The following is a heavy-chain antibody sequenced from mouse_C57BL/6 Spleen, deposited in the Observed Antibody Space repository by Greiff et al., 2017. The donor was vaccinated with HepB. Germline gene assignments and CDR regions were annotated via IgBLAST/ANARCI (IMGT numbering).Heavy chain of an antibody. CDR2: INPSSGYT. CDR1: GYTFTSYT. D-gene: IGHD2-1*01. J-gene: IGHJ3*01. Sequence: VKLVESGAELARPGASVKMSCKASGYTFTSYTMHWVKQRPGQGLEWIGYINPSSGYTKYNQKFKDKATLTADKSSSTAYMQLSSLTSEDSAVYYCARSGNSWFAYWGQGTLVTVSA. CDR3: ARSGNSWFAY. V-gene: IGHV1-4*01.